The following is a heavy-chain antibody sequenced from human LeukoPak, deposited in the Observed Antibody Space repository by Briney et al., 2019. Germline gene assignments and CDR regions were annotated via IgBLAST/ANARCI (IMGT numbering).Heavy chain of an antibody. J-gene: IGHJ4*02. CDR3: ASPSPSYGPYYFDY. CDR1: GGSISSYY. CDR2: IYYSGST. V-gene: IGHV4-39*01. D-gene: IGHD5-18*01. Sequence: KSSETLSLTCTVSGGSISSYYWSWIRQPPGKGLEWIGSIYYSGSTYYNPSLKSRVTISVDTSKNQFSLKLSSVTAADTAVYYCASPSPSYGPYYFDYWGQGTLVTVSS.